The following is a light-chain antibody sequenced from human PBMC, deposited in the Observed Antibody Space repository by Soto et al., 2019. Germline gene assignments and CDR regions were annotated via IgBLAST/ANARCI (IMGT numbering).Light chain of an antibody. CDR2: SAS. CDR1: QNISSK. J-gene: IGKJ1*01. V-gene: IGKV1-5*03. CDR3: QHYTSYLGA. Sequence: IQMTQSPSTLSVSVGERVTISCRASQNISSKLAWYQQKPGKAPKLLIYSASNRKSGVPARFSGSGSGTEFTLTIASLQSEDFAVYYCQHYTSYLGAFGQGAKVDIK.